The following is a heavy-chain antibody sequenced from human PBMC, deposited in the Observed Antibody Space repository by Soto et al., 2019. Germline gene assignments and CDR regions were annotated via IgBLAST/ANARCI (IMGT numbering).Heavy chain of an antibody. CDR1: GGIFSNYV. J-gene: IGHJ4*02. Sequence: QEQLVQSGAEVKKPGSSVKVACKASGGIFSNYVLNWVRQAPGQGLEWMGGIIPIFGTGNYAQKFQGRVTITADESTTTASMELRGLRSEDTAVYYCARRYYNSSGYFDYWGQGTLVTVSS. CDR3: ARRYYNSSGYFDY. D-gene: IGHD3-22*01. V-gene: IGHV1-69*01. CDR2: IIPIFGTG.